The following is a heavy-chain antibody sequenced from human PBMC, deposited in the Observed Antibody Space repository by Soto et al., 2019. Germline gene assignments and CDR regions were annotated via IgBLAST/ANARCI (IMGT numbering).Heavy chain of an antibody. Sequence: ASVKVSCKASGVTLKNSALSWVRQAPGQGLEWVGGIIPVFGPALYAQKFQGRVTITADESTNTAFLDVSSLRSEDTAVYYCGRGGSWAKDDSWGPGTLVTVSS. J-gene: IGHJ4*02. CDR3: GRGGSWAKDDS. CDR1: GVTLKNSA. D-gene: IGHD6-13*01. V-gene: IGHV1-69*13. CDR2: IIPVFGPA.